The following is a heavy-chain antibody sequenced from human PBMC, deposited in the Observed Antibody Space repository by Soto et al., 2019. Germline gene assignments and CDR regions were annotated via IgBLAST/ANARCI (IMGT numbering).Heavy chain of an antibody. J-gene: IGHJ6*03. CDR2: ISGSGGST. CDR3: AKDRKQWLVEFTYYYYYMDV. D-gene: IGHD6-19*01. V-gene: IGHV3-23*01. Sequence: GGSLRLSCAASGFTFSSYAMSWVRQAPGKGLEWVSAISGSGGSTYYADSVKGRFTISRDNSKNTLYLQMNSLRAEDTAVYYCAKDRKQWLVEFTYYYYYMDVWGKGTTVTVSS. CDR1: GFTFSSYA.